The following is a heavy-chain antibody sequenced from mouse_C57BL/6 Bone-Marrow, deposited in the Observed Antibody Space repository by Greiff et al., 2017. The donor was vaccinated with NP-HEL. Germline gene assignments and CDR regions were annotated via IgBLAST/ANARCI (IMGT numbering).Heavy chain of an antibody. CDR2: INPSSGYT. V-gene: IGHV1-7*01. CDR3: AIYGSPHYYAMDY. D-gene: IGHD1-1*01. Sequence: QVQLQQSGAELAKPGASVKLSCKASGYTFTSYWMHWVKQRPGQGLEWIGYINPSSGYTKYNQKFKDKATLTADKSSSTAYMQLSSLTYEDSAVYYCAIYGSPHYYAMDYWGQGTSVTVSS. J-gene: IGHJ4*01. CDR1: GYTFTSYW.